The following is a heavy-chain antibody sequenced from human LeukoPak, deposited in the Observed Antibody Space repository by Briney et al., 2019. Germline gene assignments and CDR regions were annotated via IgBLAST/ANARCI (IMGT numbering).Heavy chain of an antibody. CDR3: GRPSGYDSTALGY. Sequence: SETLSLTGTVSGGSISSYYWSWIRQPPGKGLEGCGYIYYSGSTTYNPSLKSPVTISVDQSKNQFSLKLSSVTAADTAVYYCGRPSGYDSTALGYWGQGTLVTVSS. V-gene: IGHV4-59*08. D-gene: IGHD5-12*01. CDR2: IYYSGST. J-gene: IGHJ4*02. CDR1: GGSISSYY.